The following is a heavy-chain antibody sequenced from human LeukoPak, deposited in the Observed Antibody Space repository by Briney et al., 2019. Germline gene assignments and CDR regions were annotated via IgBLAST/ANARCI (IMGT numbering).Heavy chain of an antibody. CDR2: INPSGGST. V-gene: IGHV1-46*01. CDR3: ARDGAYNWNDYYFDY. D-gene: IGHD1-1*01. Sequence: ASVKVSCKASGYTFTSYYMHWVRQAPGQGPEWMGIINPSGGSTSYAQKFQGRVTMTRDMSTSTVYMELSSLRSEDTAVYYCARDGAYNWNDYYFDYWGQGTLVTVSS. J-gene: IGHJ4*02. CDR1: GYTFTSYY.